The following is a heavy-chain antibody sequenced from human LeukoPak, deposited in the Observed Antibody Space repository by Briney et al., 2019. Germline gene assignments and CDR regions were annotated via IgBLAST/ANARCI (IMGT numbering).Heavy chain of an antibody. CDR2: IRSKANSYVT. V-gene: IGHV3-73*01. J-gene: IGHJ4*02. Sequence: GGSLRLSCAASGLSFSGSAMHWVRQASGRGLEWLGRIRSKANSYVTAYAASVNGRFIISRDDSRNTAYLQMNSLRAEDTAVYYCAKDLYYYDSSGYCTFDYWGQGTLVTVSS. CDR1: GLSFSGSA. CDR3: AKDLYYYDSSGYCTFDY. D-gene: IGHD3-22*01.